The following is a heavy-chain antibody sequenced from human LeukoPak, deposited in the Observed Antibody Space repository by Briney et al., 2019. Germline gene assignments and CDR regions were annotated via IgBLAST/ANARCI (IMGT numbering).Heavy chain of an antibody. J-gene: IGHJ4*02. V-gene: IGHV4-4*02. CDR3: VRGDDYIFDY. D-gene: IGHD4-11*01. Sequence: SETLSLTCAVSGDSITSAYWWSWVRQSPGKGLEWIGEISHSGATNHNPSLKSRVTMSIDTSKNQLFLRVNSVTTADAAVYYCVRGDDYIFDYWGQGTLVTVSS. CDR1: GDSITSAYW. CDR2: ISHSGAT.